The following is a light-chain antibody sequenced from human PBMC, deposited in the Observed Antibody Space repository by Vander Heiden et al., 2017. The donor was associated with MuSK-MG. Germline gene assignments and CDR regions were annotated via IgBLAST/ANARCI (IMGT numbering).Light chain of an antibody. CDR1: QSLLHSNRNNY. V-gene: IGKV2-28*01. J-gene: IGKJ5*01. CDR3: MQTLQTPIT. Sequence: VTPGEPASISCRSSQSLLHSNRNNYLDWYLQKPGQSPQLLIYLGSNRASGVPGRFSGSGSGTDFTLKISRVEAEDVGVYYCMQTLQTPITFGQGTRLEIK. CDR2: LGS.